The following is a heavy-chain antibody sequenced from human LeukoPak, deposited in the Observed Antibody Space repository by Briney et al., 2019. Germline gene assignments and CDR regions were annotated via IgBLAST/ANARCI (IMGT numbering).Heavy chain of an antibody. CDR1: GFTFSSYA. V-gene: IGHV4-59*08. D-gene: IGHD6-19*01. J-gene: IGHJ4*02. Sequence: GSLRLSCAASGFTFSSYAMSWVRQAPGKGLEWIGYIYYSGSTNYNPSLKSRVTISVDTSKNQFSLKLSSVTAADTAVYYCARHSAVAENYFDYWGQGTLVTVSS. CDR2: IYYSGST. CDR3: ARHSAVAENYFDY.